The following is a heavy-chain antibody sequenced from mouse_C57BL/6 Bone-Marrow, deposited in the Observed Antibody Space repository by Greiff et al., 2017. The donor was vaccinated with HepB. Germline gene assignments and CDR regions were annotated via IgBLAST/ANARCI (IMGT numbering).Heavy chain of an antibody. J-gene: IGHJ3*01. Sequence: QVQLQQSGAELVRPGTSVKMSCKASGYTFTNYWIGWAKQRPGHGLEWIGDIYPGGGYTNYNEKFKGKATLTEDKSSSTAYMQFSSLTSEDSAIYYCARRDYYGSMFAYWGQGTLVTVSA. D-gene: IGHD1-1*01. CDR1: GYTFTNYW. CDR2: IYPGGGYT. V-gene: IGHV1-63*01. CDR3: ARRDYYGSMFAY.